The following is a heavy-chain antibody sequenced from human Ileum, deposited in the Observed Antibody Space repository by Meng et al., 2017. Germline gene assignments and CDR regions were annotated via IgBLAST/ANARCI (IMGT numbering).Heavy chain of an antibody. Sequence: QGQLEQLGPGLVKPSQTLSLTCAVSGGSVSSNIAAWNWIRQSPLRGLEWLGRTYYRSKWYSEYAESVKSRISITLDTSKNQFSLQMNSVTPEDTAVYYCASGSGSLDYWGPGTLVTVSS. J-gene: IGHJ4*02. CDR1: GGSVSSNIAA. D-gene: IGHD3-3*01. V-gene: IGHV6-1*01. CDR3: ASGSGSLDY. CDR2: TYYRSKWYS.